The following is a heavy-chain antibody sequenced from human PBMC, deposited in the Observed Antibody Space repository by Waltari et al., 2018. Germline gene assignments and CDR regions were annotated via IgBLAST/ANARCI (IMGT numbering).Heavy chain of an antibody. D-gene: IGHD3-16*01. J-gene: IGHJ6*02. CDR3: ARSTGTSYDSYYKGLDV. CDR1: ESIFTAFY. Sequence: QGQLVQSGAEVKKPGASLKVSCTASESIFTAFYIHWVRQAHGRGLEWMGRINPNTGGTNLAESFQGRVTVTRDTSITTAYMELTRLTSDDTAMYYCARSTGTSYDSYYKGLDVWGQGTTLTVSS. V-gene: IGHV1-2*06. CDR2: INPNTGGT.